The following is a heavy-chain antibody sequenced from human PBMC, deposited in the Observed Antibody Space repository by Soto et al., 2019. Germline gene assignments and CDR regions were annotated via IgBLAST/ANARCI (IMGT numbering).Heavy chain of an antibody. CDR1: GYTFRNHG. J-gene: IGHJ4*02. V-gene: IGHV1-18*04. Sequence: QVQLVQSGGEVKKPGASVKVSCKASGYTFRNHGISWVRQAPGQGLEWMGWISPYTGYTNYAQNFQGRLTMTTDTSTSTAYMDLRSLRSDDTAVYYCARDQTAAGTVELWGQGTLVTVSS. D-gene: IGHD6-13*01. CDR3: ARDQTAAGTVEL. CDR2: ISPYTGYT.